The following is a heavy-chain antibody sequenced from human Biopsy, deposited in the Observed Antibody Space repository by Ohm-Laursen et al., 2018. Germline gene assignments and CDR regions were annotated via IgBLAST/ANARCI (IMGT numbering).Heavy chain of an antibody. Sequence: GASVKVSCKVSGGTFRSDAISWVRQAPGQGLEWMGMINPSGSTTSYPQIFQGRVTMTRDTSKSTVYMELSSLRSADTAVYFCARNTGWYGDLYYFDYWGQGTLVTVSS. CDR3: ARNTGWYGDLYYFDY. V-gene: IGHV1-46*01. J-gene: IGHJ4*02. D-gene: IGHD6-19*01. CDR1: GGTFRSDA. CDR2: INPSGSTT.